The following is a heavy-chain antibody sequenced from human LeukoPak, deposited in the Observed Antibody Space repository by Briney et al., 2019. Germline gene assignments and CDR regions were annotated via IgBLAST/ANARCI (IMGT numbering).Heavy chain of an antibody. CDR1: GGSISSYY. CDR2: IYTSGST. J-gene: IGHJ4*02. Sequence: PSESLSLTCPLAGGSISSYYRSWIRQPAGKGMEWIGRIYTSGSTNYNPSLKSRVTMSVDTSKNQFSLKLSSVTAADTAVYYCARVRSGDFDYGGQGTLVTVSS. CDR3: ARVRSGDFDY. D-gene: IGHD3-10*01. V-gene: IGHV4-4*07.